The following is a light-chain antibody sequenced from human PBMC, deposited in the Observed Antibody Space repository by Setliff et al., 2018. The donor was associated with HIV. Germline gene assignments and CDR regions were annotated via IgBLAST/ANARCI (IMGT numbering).Light chain of an antibody. J-gene: IGLJ3*02. CDR1: SPNIGRNT. CDR2: DDF. V-gene: IGLV1-51*01. CDR3: GTWDSGLNIVL. Sequence: QCVLTQPPSVSSAPGQRVTISCSGSSPNIGRNTVSWYRQLPGTAPKLLIYDDFQRPSGIPDRFSGSKSGTSATLGIAGLQAGDEAYYYCGTWDSGLNIVLFGGGTKVTVL.